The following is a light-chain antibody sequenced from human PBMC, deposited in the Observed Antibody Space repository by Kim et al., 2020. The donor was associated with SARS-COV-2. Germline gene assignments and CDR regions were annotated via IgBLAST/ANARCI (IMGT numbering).Light chain of an antibody. CDR2: GAS. V-gene: IGKV3-20*01. CDR1: QSVSRSY. CDR3: QQYGNSPRT. Sequence: SPGERATLSCRASQSVSRSYLAWYQQKPGQAPRLLIYGASSRATGIPYRFSGSGSGTDFTLTISRLEPEDFAVYYCQQYGNSPRTFGQGTKVDIK. J-gene: IGKJ1*01.